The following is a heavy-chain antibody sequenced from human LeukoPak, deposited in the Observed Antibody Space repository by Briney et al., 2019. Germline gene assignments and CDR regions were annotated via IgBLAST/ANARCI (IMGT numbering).Heavy chain of an antibody. CDR1: GGSISSYY. V-gene: IGHV4-59*01. CDR2: IYYSGST. CDR3: ARESRMNQWLVRGGWFDP. D-gene: IGHD6-19*01. Sequence: SETLSLTCTVSGGSISSYYWSWIRQPPGKGLEWIGYIYYSGSTNYNPSLKSRVTISVDTSKNQFSLKLSSVTAADTAVYYCARESRMNQWLVRGGWFDPWGQGTLVTVSS. J-gene: IGHJ5*02.